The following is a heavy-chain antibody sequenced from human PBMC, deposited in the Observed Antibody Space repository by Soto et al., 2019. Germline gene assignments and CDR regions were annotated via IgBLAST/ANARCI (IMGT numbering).Heavy chain of an antibody. CDR1: GFTFSSYA. CDR3: AKHSGYCSSTSCYFRYFDY. CDR2: ISGSGGST. D-gene: IGHD2-2*01. Sequence: GGSLRLSCAASGFTFSSYAMSWVRQAPGKGLEWVSAISGSGGSTYYADSVKGRFTISRDNSKNTLYLQMNSLRAEDTAVYYCAKHSGYCSSTSCYFRYFDYWGQGTLVTVSS. V-gene: IGHV3-23*01. J-gene: IGHJ4*02.